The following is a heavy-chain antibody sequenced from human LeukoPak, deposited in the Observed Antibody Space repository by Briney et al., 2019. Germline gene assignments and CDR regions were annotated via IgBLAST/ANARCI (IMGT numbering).Heavy chain of an antibody. D-gene: IGHD3-16*02. J-gene: IGHJ4*02. CDR2: INHRGST. V-gene: IGHV4-34*01. CDR1: GGSFSGYY. CDR3: ARGRTTYDYVWGSYRPPDY. Sequence: PSETLSLTCAVDGGSFSGYYWNWIRQPPGKGLEWIGEINHRGSTNYNPSLKSRVSISVDTSKNQFSLKLSSVTAADTAVYYCARGRTTYDYVWGSYRPPDYWGQGTLVTVSS.